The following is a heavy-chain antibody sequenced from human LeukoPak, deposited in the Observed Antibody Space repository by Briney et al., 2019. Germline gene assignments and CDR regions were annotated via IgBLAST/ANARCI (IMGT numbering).Heavy chain of an antibody. D-gene: IGHD1-26*01. CDR2: IYYSGTT. CDR3: ARHSGASPHYFDY. V-gene: IGHV4-59*08. J-gene: IGHJ4*02. CDR1: GGSISNYY. Sequence: SETRSLTCTVSGGSISNYYWSWIRQPPGKGLEWIGFIYYSGTTHYNPSLKSRVTMSVATSNNQFSLRLSSVTAADTPIYYCARHSGASPHYFDYWGQGALVTVSS.